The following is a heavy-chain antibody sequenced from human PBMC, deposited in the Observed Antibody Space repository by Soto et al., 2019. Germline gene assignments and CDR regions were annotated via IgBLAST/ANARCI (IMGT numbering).Heavy chain of an antibody. Sequence: QVQLVESAGGVVQPGRSLRLSCTASGFTFSNHGMHWVRQPPGKGLEWVSGIWSDGTHEEYADSVKGRFTITRDNSKNTLSLQVDSLRAEDTAVYYCAREGPISGTNPFDVWGQGTVVIISS. CDR2: IWSDGTHE. CDR3: AREGPISGTNPFDV. D-gene: IGHD1-20*01. CDR1: GFTFSNHG. V-gene: IGHV3-33*01. J-gene: IGHJ3*01.